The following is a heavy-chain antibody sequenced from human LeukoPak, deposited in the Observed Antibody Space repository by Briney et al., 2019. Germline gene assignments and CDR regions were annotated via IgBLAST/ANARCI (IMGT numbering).Heavy chain of an antibody. D-gene: IGHD2-2*01. Sequence: ASVKVSCKASGYTFTSYDINWVRQATGQGLEWKGGMNPNSGNTGYAQKFQGRVTMTRNTSISTAYMELSMLRSEDTAVYYCARGDGVVVVPAAIDYWGQGTLVTVSS. CDR1: GYTFTSYD. J-gene: IGHJ4*02. CDR2: MNPNSGNT. CDR3: ARGDGVVVVPAAIDY. V-gene: IGHV1-8*01.